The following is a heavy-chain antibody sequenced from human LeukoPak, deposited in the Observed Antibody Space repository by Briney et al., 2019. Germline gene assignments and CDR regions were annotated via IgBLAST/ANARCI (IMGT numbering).Heavy chain of an antibody. Sequence: ASVKVSCKASGYTFTSYDINWVRQATGQGLEWMGWMNPNSGNTGYAQKFQGRVTMTRNTSISTAYMELSSLRSEDTAVYYCARDGLATSSSWYNWFDPWGQGTLVTVSS. J-gene: IGHJ5*02. CDR2: MNPNSGNT. D-gene: IGHD6-13*01. CDR1: GYTFTSYD. CDR3: ARDGLATSSSWYNWFDP. V-gene: IGHV1-8*01.